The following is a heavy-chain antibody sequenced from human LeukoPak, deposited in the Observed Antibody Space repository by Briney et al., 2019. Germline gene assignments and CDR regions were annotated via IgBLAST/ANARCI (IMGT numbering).Heavy chain of an antibody. J-gene: IGHJ4*02. CDR3: ARRPLPLNYYDSSGYNYFDY. Sequence: GASVKVSCKASGYTFTSYGISWVRQAPGQGLEWMGWISAYNGNTNYAQKLQGRVTMTTDTSTSTAYMELRSLRSDDTAVYYCARRPLPLNYYDSSGYNYFDYWGQGTLVTVSS. D-gene: IGHD3-22*01. CDR1: GYTFTSYG. CDR2: ISAYNGNT. V-gene: IGHV1-18*01.